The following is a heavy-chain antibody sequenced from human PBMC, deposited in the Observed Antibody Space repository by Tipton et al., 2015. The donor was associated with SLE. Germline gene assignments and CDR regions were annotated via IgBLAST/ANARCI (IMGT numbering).Heavy chain of an antibody. CDR3: ARDGLGGYFDC. Sequence: SLRLSCAASGGIFSNYWMSWVRQAPGKGLEWVANIRPDGTEEFYVDSMKGRLIISRDNAKNSVYLQVSSLRVEDTAVYYCARDGLGGYFDCWGQGTPVTVSS. J-gene: IGHJ4*02. CDR1: GGIFSNYW. V-gene: IGHV3-7*01. D-gene: IGHD1-26*01. CDR2: IRPDGTEE.